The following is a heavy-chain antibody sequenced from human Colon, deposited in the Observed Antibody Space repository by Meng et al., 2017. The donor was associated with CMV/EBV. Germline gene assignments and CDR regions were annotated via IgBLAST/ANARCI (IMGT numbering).Heavy chain of an antibody. CDR1: EGTFSTYN. V-gene: IGHV1-69*10. D-gene: IGHD2-21*02. CDR3: ARDLSGSPVTAIDFDY. J-gene: IGHJ4*02. Sequence: SVKVSCKLSEGTFSTYNINWVRQAPGQGLEWMGAVIPIVNIPTYAQKFQGRVTITADKSTSTAYMGLSSLRSEDTAMYYCARDLSGSPVTAIDFDYWGQGTLVIVSS. CDR2: VIPIVNIP.